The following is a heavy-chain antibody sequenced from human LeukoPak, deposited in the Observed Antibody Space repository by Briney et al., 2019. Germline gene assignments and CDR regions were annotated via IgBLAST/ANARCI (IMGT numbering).Heavy chain of an antibody. D-gene: IGHD6-13*01. Sequence: SETLSLTCTVSGGSISSHYWSWIRQPPGKGLEWIGYIYYSGSTNYNPSLKSRVTISVDTSKNQFSLKLSSVTAADTAVYYCARGPAGSTPIYYYYMDVWGKGTTVTVFS. CDR2: IYYSGST. J-gene: IGHJ6*03. V-gene: IGHV4-59*11. CDR3: ARGPAGSTPIYYYYMDV. CDR1: GGSISSHY.